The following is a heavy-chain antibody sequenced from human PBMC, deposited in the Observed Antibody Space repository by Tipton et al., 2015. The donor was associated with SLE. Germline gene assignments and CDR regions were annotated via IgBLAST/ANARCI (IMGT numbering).Heavy chain of an antibody. Sequence: TLSLTCTVSGGSISSGSYYWSWIRQPAGKGLEWIGRTYTSGSTNYNPSLKSRVTISVDTSKNQFSLKLSSVTAADTAVYYCAARTGDVLYYYYMDVWGKGTTVTVSS. D-gene: IGHD7-27*01. J-gene: IGHJ6*03. V-gene: IGHV4-61*02. CDR1: GGSISSGSYY. CDR3: AARTGDVLYYYYMDV. CDR2: TYTSGST.